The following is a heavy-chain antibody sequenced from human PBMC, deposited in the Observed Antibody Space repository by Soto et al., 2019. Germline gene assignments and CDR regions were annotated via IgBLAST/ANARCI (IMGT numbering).Heavy chain of an antibody. D-gene: IGHD1-1*01. CDR3: ARGRYGDY. Sequence: QVHLVQSGAEVKKPGASVKVSCKGSGYDFTTCGITWVRQAPGQGLEWMAWISAHNGNTDYAQKLQGRVTATRDTSTSTAYMELRSLRSDDTAMYYCARGRYGDYWGQGALVTVSS. CDR1: GYDFTTCG. V-gene: IGHV1-18*01. CDR2: ISAHNGNT. J-gene: IGHJ4*02.